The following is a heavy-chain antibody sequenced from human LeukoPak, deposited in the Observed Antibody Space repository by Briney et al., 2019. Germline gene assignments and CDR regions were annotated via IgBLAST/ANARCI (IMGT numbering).Heavy chain of an antibody. CDR2: IYYSGST. D-gene: IGHD3-3*01. V-gene: IGHV4-39*07. CDR3: ARGVAYYDFWSGYYLINWFDP. Sequence: SETLSLTCTVSGGSISSSSYYWGWIRQPPGKGLEWIGSIYYSGSTYYNPSLKSRVTISVDTSKHQFSLKLSSVTAADTAVYYCARGVAYYDFWSGYYLINWFDPWGQGTLVTVSS. J-gene: IGHJ5*02. CDR1: GGSISSSSYY.